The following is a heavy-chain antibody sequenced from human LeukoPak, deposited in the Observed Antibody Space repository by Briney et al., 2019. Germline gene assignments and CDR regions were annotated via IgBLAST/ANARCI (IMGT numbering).Heavy chain of an antibody. D-gene: IGHD6-19*01. CDR1: GYTFTSYG. Sequence: ASVTVSCTASGYTFTSYGISWVRQAPGQGLEWMGWISAYNGNTNYAQKLQGRVTMTTDTSTSTAYMELRSLRSDDTAVYYCARGSISSGWFSYYYYYGMDVWGQGTTVTVSS. V-gene: IGHV1-18*01. CDR2: ISAYNGNT. CDR3: ARGSISSGWFSYYYYYGMDV. J-gene: IGHJ6*02.